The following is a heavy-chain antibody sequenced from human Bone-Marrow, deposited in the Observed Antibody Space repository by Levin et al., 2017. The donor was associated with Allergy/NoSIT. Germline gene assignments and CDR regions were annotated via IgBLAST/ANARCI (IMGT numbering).Heavy chain of an antibody. CDR1: GYSFTTYW. CDR3: ARHPSYSDRSGYYYSDS. D-gene: IGHD3-22*01. V-gene: IGHV5-51*01. CDR2: IHPHNSVT. Sequence: GASVKVSCQASGYSFTTYWIAWVRQMPGKGLEWMGIIHPHNSVTAYSPSFQGQVFISADKSITTAYLQWASLKASDTAMYYCARHPSYSDRSGYYYSDSWGQGTLVTVSS. J-gene: IGHJ4*02.